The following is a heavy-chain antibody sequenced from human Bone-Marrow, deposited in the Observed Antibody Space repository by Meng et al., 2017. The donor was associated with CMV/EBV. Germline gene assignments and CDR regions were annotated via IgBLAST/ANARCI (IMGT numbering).Heavy chain of an antibody. D-gene: IGHD3-22*01. J-gene: IGHJ4*02. V-gene: IGHV3-30*04. CDR3: ARGSPKGRGIGVVITTSLVDY. Sequence: GESLQIPCAASGFTFRSYAMHWVRQAPGKGLAWVAVISYDGSKKYYADSVKGRFTIYRENSKNTLYLQMNSLRAEDTAVYYCARGSPKGRGIGVVITTSLVDYWGQGTLVTVSS. CDR2: ISYDGSKK. CDR1: GFTFRSYA.